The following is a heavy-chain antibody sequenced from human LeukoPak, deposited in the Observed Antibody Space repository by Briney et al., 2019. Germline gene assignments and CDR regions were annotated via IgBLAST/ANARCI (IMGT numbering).Heavy chain of an antibody. CDR1: GFTFSSYA. D-gene: IGHD3-22*01. V-gene: IGHV3-30*04. Sequence: GGSLRLSCAASGFTFSSYAMHWVRQAPGKGLEWVAVISYDGSNKYYADSVKGRFTISRDNSKNTLYLQMNSLRAEDTAVYYCARDIRDSSGYYLDYWGQGTLVTVSS. J-gene: IGHJ4*02. CDR2: ISYDGSNK. CDR3: ARDIRDSSGYYLDY.